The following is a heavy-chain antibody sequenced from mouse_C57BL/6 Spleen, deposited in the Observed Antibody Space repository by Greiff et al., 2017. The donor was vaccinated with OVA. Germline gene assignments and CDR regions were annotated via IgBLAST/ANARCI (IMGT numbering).Heavy chain of an antibody. Sequence: VQLVESGPELVKPGASVKISCKASGYAFSSSWMNWVKQRPGKGLEWIGRIYPGDGDTNYNGKFKGKATLTADKSSSTAYMQLSSLTSEDSAVYFCAIYYDYGPYYFDYWGQGTTLTVSS. CDR3: AIYYDYGPYYFDY. CDR1: GYAFSSSW. V-gene: IGHV1-82*01. CDR2: IYPGDGDT. D-gene: IGHD2-4*01. J-gene: IGHJ2*01.